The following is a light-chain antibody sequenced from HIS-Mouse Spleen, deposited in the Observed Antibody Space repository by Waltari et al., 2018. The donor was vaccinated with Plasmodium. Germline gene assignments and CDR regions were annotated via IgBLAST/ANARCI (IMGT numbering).Light chain of an antibody. CDR1: SGSVSPSYY. CDR3: VLYMGSGIWV. CDR2: STN. Sequence: QTVVTQAPSFSVSPGGTVTLTCGLSSGSVSPSYYPSWYHKTPGQAPRTLIYSTNTRSSGVPDRFSGSILGNKAALTITGAQADDESDYYCVLYMGSGIWVFGGGTKLTVL. V-gene: IGLV8-61*01. J-gene: IGLJ2*01.